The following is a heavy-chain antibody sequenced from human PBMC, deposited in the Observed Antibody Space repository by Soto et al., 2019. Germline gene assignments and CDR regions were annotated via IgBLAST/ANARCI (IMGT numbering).Heavy chain of an antibody. Sequence: GGSLRLSCAASGFTFDDYGMSWVRQAPGKGLEWVSGINWNGGSTGYADSVKGRFTISRDNAKNSLYLQMNSLRAEDTALYHCASSTVPGAFDIWGQGTMVTVSS. D-gene: IGHD4-17*01. V-gene: IGHV3-20*01. J-gene: IGHJ3*02. CDR2: INWNGGST. CDR1: GFTFDDYG. CDR3: ASSTVPGAFDI.